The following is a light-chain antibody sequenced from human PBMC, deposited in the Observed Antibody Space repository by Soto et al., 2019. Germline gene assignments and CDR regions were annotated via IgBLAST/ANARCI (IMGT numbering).Light chain of an antibody. Sequence: EIVLTQSPGTLSLYPGERATLSCRASQSLSSTYLAWYQQKAGQAPRLLIYGASSRATGIPDRFSGSGSGTDFTLTISRLEPEDFAVYYCQQYGSSPVTFGPGTKADVK. V-gene: IGKV3-20*01. CDR2: GAS. J-gene: IGKJ3*01. CDR3: QQYGSSPVT. CDR1: QSLSSTY.